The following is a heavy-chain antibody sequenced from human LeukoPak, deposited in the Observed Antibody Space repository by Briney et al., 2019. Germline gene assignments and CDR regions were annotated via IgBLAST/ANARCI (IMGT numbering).Heavy chain of an antibody. J-gene: IGHJ5*02. CDR1: GYTFTTYY. CDR2: INPSGGST. CDR3: ARGAEWDTARVADWFDP. V-gene: IGHV1-46*01. D-gene: IGHD5-18*01. Sequence: ASVKVSCKASGYTFTTYYIHWVRQAPGQGLEWMGIINPSGGSTSYAQKFQGRVTMTRDTSTNTVYMELSSLKSEDTAIYYCARGAEWDTARVADWFDPWGQGTLVTVSS.